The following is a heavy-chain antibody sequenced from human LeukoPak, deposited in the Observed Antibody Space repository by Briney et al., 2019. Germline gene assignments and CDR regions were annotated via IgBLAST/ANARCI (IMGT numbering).Heavy chain of an antibody. Sequence: SETLSLTCTVSGGSISSSSYYWGWIRQPPGKGLEWIGSIYYSGSTYYNPSLKSRVTISVDTSKNQFSLKLSSVTAADTAVYYCARDPPNIVVVPAAMLGYYYGMDVWGQGTTVTVSS. CDR1: GGSISSSSYY. V-gene: IGHV4-39*07. J-gene: IGHJ6*02. CDR3: ARDPPNIVVVPAAMLGYYYGMDV. D-gene: IGHD2-2*01. CDR2: IYYSGST.